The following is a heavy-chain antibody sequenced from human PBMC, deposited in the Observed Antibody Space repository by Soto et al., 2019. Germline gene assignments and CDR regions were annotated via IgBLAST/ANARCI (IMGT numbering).Heavy chain of an antibody. V-gene: IGHV5-51*01. CDR1: GYNFATYW. D-gene: IGHD4-17*01. CDR2: IYPGNSDA. Sequence: GESLKISFQASGYNFATYWIAWVRQMPGKGPEYMGIIYPGNSDARYSPSFQGQVTFSADKSISTAYLHWSSLKASDTAMYYCARHGFYGDYASNYFDPWGQGTLVTVSS. J-gene: IGHJ5*02. CDR3: ARHGFYGDYASNYFDP.